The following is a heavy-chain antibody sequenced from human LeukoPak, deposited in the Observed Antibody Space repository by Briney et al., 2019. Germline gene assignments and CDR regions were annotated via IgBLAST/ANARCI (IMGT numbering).Heavy chain of an antibody. CDR1: GYTFTTYY. Sequence: ASVKVSCKASGYTFTTYYMHWVRQAPGQGLEWMGIINPSGGSTSYAQKFQGRVTMTRDTSTSTVYMELSSLRSEDTAVYYCARDREVESSYGYYYYYMDVWGKGTTVTVSS. CDR3: ARDREVESSYGYYYYYMDV. CDR2: INPSGGST. V-gene: IGHV1-46*01. J-gene: IGHJ6*03. D-gene: IGHD5-18*01.